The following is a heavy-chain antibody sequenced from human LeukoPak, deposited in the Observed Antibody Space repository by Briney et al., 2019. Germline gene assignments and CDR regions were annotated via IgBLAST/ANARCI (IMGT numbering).Heavy chain of an antibody. CDR3: AAAGYYDSSGYYYDY. J-gene: IGHJ4*02. CDR1: GGSISSGDYY. CDR2: IYYSGST. V-gene: IGHV4-30-4*08. D-gene: IGHD3-22*01. Sequence: PSQTLSLTCTVSGGSISSGDYYWSWIRQPPGKGLEWIGYIYYSGSTYYNPSLKSRVTISVGTSKNQFSLKLSSVTAADTAVYYCAAAGYYDSSGYYYDYWGQGTLVTVSS.